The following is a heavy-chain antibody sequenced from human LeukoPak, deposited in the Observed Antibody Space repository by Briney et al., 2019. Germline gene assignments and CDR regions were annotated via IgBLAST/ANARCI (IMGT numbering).Heavy chain of an antibody. CDR3: AREYPGRLGHAFDI. D-gene: IGHD2-21*01. V-gene: IGHV1-69*05. CDR1: GGTFSSYA. CDR2: IIPIFGTA. Sequence: SVKVSCKASGGTFSSYAISWVRQAPGQGLEWMGGIIPIFGTANYAQKFQGRVTITTDESTSTAYMELSSLRSEDTAVYYCAREYPGRLGHAFDIWGQGTMVTVSS. J-gene: IGHJ3*02.